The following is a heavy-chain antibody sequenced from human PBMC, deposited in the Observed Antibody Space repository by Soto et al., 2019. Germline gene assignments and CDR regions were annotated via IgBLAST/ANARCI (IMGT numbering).Heavy chain of an antibody. CDR2: IYRGGST. CDR1: GFTVSSNY. V-gene: IGHV3-53*02. D-gene: IGHD5-18*01. CDR3: ARDLDPGDSYGYRAGMDV. Sequence: EVQLVETGGGVIQPGGSLRLSCAASGFTVSSNYMTWVRQAPGKGLEWVSVIYRGGSTYYADSVKGRFTISRDNSKNMVYLQMNSLRAEDTAVYYCARDLDPGDSYGYRAGMDVWGQGTTVTVSS. J-gene: IGHJ6*02.